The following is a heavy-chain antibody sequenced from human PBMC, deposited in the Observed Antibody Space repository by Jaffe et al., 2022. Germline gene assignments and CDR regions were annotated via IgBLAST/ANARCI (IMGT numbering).Heavy chain of an antibody. CDR1: GFTFSSYS. CDR3: ARDRSLAPLLGDYYMDV. CDR2: ISSSSSYI. V-gene: IGHV3-21*01. Sequence: EVQLVESGGGLVKPGGSLRLSCAASGFTFSSYSMNWVRQAPGKGLEWVSSISSSSSYIYYADSVKGRFTISRDNAKNSLYLQMNSLRAEDTAVYYCARDRSLAPLLGDYYMDVWGKGTTVTVSS. D-gene: IGHD1-26*01. J-gene: IGHJ6*03.